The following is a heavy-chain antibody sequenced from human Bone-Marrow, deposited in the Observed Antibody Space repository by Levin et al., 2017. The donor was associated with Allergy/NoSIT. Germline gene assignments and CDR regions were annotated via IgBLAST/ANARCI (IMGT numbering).Heavy chain of an antibody. V-gene: IGHV1-46*01. CDR2: INPSGGST. J-gene: IGHJ4*02. CDR1: GYTFTSYY. CDR3: TRDRIAVAATGADY. D-gene: IGHD6-19*01. Sequence: GESLKISCKASGYTFTSYYMHWVRQAPGQGLEWMGIINPSGGSTTYAQKFQGRVTMTRDTSTSTVYMELRSLRSEDTAVYYCTRDRIAVAATGADYWGQGTLVTVSS.